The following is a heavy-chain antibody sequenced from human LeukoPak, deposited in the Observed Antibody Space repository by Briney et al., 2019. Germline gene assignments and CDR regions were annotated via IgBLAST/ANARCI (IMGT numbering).Heavy chain of an antibody. Sequence: TSETLSLTCTVSGGSISSYYWSWIRQPPGKGLEWIGYIYYSGSTNYNPSLKSRVTISVDTSKNQFSLKLSSVTAADTAVYYCARPRGLTARLLDYWGQGTLVTVSS. J-gene: IGHJ4*02. CDR3: ARPRGLTARLLDY. V-gene: IGHV4-59*01. D-gene: IGHD6-6*01. CDR1: GGSISSYY. CDR2: IYYSGST.